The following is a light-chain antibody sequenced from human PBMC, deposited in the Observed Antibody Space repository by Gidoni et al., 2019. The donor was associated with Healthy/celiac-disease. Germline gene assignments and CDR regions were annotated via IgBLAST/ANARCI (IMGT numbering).Light chain of an antibody. CDR1: QSVSSY. V-gene: IGKV3-11*01. CDR2: DAS. J-gene: IGKJ3*01. Sequence: EIVLTQSPATLSLSPGERATLSCRASQSVSSYLAWYQQKPGQAPRLLIYDASNRATGIPARCSGSWSGTDFTLTISSLEPEDFAVYYCQQRSNWPPLFGPGTKVDIK. CDR3: QQRSNWPPL.